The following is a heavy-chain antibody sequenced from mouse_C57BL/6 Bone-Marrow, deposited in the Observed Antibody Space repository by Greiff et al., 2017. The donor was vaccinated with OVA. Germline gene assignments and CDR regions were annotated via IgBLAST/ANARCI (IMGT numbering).Heavy chain of an antibody. J-gene: IGHJ3*01. CDR2: ISSGGDYI. Sequence: EVKLMESGEGLVKPGGSLKLSCAASGFTFSSYAMSWVRQTPEKRLEWVAYISSGGDYIYYADTVKGRFTISRDNARNTLYLQMSSLKSEDTAMYYCTRGVWDVAYWGQGTLVTVSA. D-gene: IGHD4-1*01. V-gene: IGHV5-9-1*02. CDR1: GFTFSSYA. CDR3: TRGVWDVAY.